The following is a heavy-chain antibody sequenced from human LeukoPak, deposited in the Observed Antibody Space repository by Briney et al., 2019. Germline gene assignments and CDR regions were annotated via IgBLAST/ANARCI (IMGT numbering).Heavy chain of an antibody. Sequence: SETLSLTCTVSGGSISSGGYYWSWIRQHPGKGLEWIGYIYYSGITNYNPSLKSRVTMAVDTSKNQFSLRLSSVTAADTAVYYCARGDNWNWFDPWGQGTLVTVSS. J-gene: IGHJ5*02. CDR2: IYYSGIT. D-gene: IGHD1-20*01. CDR3: ARGDNWNWFDP. CDR1: GGSISSGGYY. V-gene: IGHV4-61*08.